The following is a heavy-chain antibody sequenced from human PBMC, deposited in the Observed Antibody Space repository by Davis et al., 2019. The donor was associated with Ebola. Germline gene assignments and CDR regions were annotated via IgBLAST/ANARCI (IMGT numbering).Heavy chain of an antibody. D-gene: IGHD3-10*01. CDR3: ARDRSVYYYGSGSYYGLRY. V-gene: IGHV4-4*02. J-gene: IGHJ4*02. Sequence: MPSETLSLTCAVSGGSISSSNWWSWVRQPPGKGLEWIGEINHSGSTNYNPSLKSRVTISVDTSKNQFSLKLSSVTAADTAVYYCARDRSVYYYGSGSYYGLRYWGQGTLVTVSS. CDR2: INHSGST. CDR1: GGSISSSNW.